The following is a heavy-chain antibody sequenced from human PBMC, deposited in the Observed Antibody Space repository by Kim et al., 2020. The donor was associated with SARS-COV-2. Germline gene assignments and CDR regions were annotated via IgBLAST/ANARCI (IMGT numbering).Heavy chain of an antibody. CDR1: GGSFSGYY. CDR2: INHSGST. Sequence: SETLSLTCAVYGGSFSGYYWSWIRQPPGKGLEWIGEINHSGSTNYNPSLKSRVTISVDTSKNQFSLKLSSVTAADTAVYYCARGLYYYDSSGYYRYYYY. D-gene: IGHD3-22*01. V-gene: IGHV4-34*01. CDR3: ARGLYYYDSSGYYRYYYY. J-gene: IGHJ6*01.